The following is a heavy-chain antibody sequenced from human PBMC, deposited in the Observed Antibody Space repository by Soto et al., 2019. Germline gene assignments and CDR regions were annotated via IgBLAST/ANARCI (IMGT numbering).Heavy chain of an antibody. CDR3: ATEEVEDCSGGRCSGFDD. CDR1: GYTLTELS. J-gene: IGHJ4*02. Sequence: ASVKVSCTVSGYTLTELSMHWVRQAPGKGLEWMGGFDPEDGETIYAQKFQGRVTMTEDTSTDTAYMELSSLRSEDTAVYYCATEEVEDCSGGRCSGFDDWGQGTLVTVSS. D-gene: IGHD2-15*01. V-gene: IGHV1-24*01. CDR2: FDPEDGET.